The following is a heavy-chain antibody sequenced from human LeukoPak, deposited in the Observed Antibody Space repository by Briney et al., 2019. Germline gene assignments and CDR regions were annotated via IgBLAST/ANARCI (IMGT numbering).Heavy chain of an antibody. J-gene: IGHJ4*02. Sequence: GGSLRLSCVASGFTFSTYWMTWVRQAPGTGLEWVANINQDGSEKHYVDSVQGRFIISRDNGKNSLYLQVNSLRAEDTAVYYCASGYYDRDHWGQGTLVTVSS. CDR3: ASGYYDRDH. CDR2: INQDGSEK. D-gene: IGHD3-16*01. CDR1: GFTFSTYW. V-gene: IGHV3-7*02.